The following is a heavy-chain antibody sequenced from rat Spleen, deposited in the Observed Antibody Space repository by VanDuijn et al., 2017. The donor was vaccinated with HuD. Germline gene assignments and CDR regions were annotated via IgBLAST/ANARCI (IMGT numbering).Heavy chain of an antibody. D-gene: IGHD1-10*01. V-gene: IGHV5-20*01. CDR3: STENYWFAY. CDR2: ISYDGKNP. Sequence: EVQLVESDGGLVQPGRSLKLSCAASGFTFSDYYMAWVRQAPTKGLEWVATISYDGKNPYYRDSVKGRFTISRDNAKNTLYLQMNSLRSEDTATYYCSTENYWFAYWGQGTLVTVSS. CDR1: GFTFSDYY. J-gene: IGHJ3*01.